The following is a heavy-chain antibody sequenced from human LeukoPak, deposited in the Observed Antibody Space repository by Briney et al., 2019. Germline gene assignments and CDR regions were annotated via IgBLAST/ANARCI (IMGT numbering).Heavy chain of an antibody. CDR2: IIPIFGTA. V-gene: IGHV1-69*05. CDR1: GGTFSSYA. D-gene: IGHD3-22*01. J-gene: IGHJ4*02. CDR3: AASNYYDSSGPFDY. Sequence: SVKVSCKASGGTFSSYAISWVRQAPGQGLEWMGGIIPIFGTANYAQKFQGRVTITTDESTSTASMELSSLRSEDTAVYYCAASNYYDSSGPFDYWGQGTLVTVSS.